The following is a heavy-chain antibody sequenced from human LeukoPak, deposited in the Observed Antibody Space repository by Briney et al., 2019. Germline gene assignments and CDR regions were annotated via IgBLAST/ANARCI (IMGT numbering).Heavy chain of an antibody. J-gene: IGHJ5*02. V-gene: IGHV5-51*01. CDR3: ARRCSSSENWFNP. Sequence: GESLKISCNGSGYSFTSYWIGWGRQMPGKGLEWMGIIYPGDSGTRYSPSFQGQVTISADKSISTAYLQWSSLKASDTAMYYCARRCSSSENWFNPWCQGTLATVSS. CDR2: IYPGDSGT. D-gene: IGHD6-13*01. CDR1: GYSFTSYW.